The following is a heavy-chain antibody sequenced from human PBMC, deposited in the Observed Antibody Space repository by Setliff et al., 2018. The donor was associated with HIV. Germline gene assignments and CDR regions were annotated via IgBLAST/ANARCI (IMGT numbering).Heavy chain of an antibody. J-gene: IGHJ5*02. D-gene: IGHD1-20*01. CDR1: GGSFSGYY. CDR2: INHSGST. CDR3: ARLTGNTSGYRRFDP. Sequence: SETLSLTCAVYGGSFSGYYWSWIRQPPGKGLEWIGEINHSGSTNYNPSLKSRVTISVDTSKNQLSLRLSSMTAADTAVYYCARLTGNTSGYRRFDPWGQGALVTVSS. V-gene: IGHV4-34*01.